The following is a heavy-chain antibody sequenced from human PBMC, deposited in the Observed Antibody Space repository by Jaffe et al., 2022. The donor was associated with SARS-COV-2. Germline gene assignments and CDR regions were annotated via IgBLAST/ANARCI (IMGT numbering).Heavy chain of an antibody. V-gene: IGHV1-3*01. CDR1: GYTFTSYA. CDR3: ARVRSSGWYEYGDYGMDV. J-gene: IGHJ6*02. CDR2: INAGNGNT. D-gene: IGHD6-19*01. Sequence: QVQLVQSGAEVKKPGASVKVSCKASGYTFTSYAMHWVRQAPGQRLEWMGWINAGNGNTKYSQKFQGRVTITRDTSASTAYMELSSLRSEDTAVYYCARVRSSGWYEYGDYGMDVWGQGTTVTVSS.